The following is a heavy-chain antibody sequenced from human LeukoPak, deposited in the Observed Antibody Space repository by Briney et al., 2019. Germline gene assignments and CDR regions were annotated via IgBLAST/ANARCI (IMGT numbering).Heavy chain of an antibody. Sequence: PSETLSLTCAVSGGSISSGNWWSWVRQPPGKGLEWIGEIYHSGSTNYNPSLKSRVTISVDKSKNQFSLKLSSVTAADTAVYYCARSYYYGSGSLDYWGQGTLVTVSS. V-gene: IGHV4-4*02. J-gene: IGHJ4*02. CDR3: ARSYYYGSGSLDY. CDR1: GGSISSGNW. CDR2: IYHSGST. D-gene: IGHD3-10*01.